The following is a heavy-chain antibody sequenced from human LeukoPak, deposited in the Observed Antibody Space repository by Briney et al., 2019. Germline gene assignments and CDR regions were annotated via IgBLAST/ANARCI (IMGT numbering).Heavy chain of an antibody. V-gene: IGHV3-30-3*01. J-gene: IGHJ4*02. CDR2: MSYDGSDK. Sequence: GGSLRLSCAASGFTFNIYTMHWVRQAPGKGLEWVSLMSYDGSDKLYADSVKGRFTISRDNSKNTLYLQLDSLRPEDTAVYYCARDLLVSFGELGFWGQGTLVTVSS. CDR1: GFTFNIYT. D-gene: IGHD3-10*01. CDR3: ARDLLVSFGELGF.